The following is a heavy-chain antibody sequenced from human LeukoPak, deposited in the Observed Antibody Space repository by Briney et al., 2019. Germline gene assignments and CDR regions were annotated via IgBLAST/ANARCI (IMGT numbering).Heavy chain of an antibody. V-gene: IGHV3-9*01. CDR2: ISWNSGSI. D-gene: IGHD3-10*01. CDR1: GFTFDDYA. J-gene: IGHJ4*02. Sequence: GRSLRLSCAASGFTFDDYAMHWVRQAPGKGLEWVSGISWNSGSIGYADSVKGRFTISRDNAKNSLYLQMNSLRAEDTALYYCAKDLGGSGSWYYFDYWGQGTLVIVSS. CDR3: AKDLGGSGSWYYFDY.